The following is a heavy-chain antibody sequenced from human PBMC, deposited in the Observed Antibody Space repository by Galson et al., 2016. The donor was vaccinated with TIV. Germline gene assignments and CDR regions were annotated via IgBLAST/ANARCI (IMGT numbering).Heavy chain of an antibody. Sequence: SLRLSCAASGFTFDDYGVSWVRQAPGKGLEWVSSIKWNGGSTGYADSVKGRFTISRDNAKNSLYLQMNSLRAEDTALYYCAREVARGGACYYFDNWGQGALVTVSS. D-gene: IGHD2-21*02. CDR1: GFTFDDYG. CDR3: AREVARGGACYYFDN. V-gene: IGHV3-20*04. CDR2: IKWNGGST. J-gene: IGHJ4*02.